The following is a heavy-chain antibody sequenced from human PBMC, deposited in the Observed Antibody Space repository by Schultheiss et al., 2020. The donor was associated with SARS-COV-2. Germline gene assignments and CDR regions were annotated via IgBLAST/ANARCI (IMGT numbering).Heavy chain of an antibody. CDR1: GFTFSSYS. CDR2: ISSSSSTI. J-gene: IGHJ4*02. Sequence: GGSLRLSCAASGFTFSSYSMNWVRQAPGKGLEWVSYISSSSSTIYYADSVKGRFTISRDNAKNSLYLQMNSLRAEDTAVYYCAKARWRVTTPIDYWGQGTLVTVSS. D-gene: IGHD4-17*01. V-gene: IGHV3-48*04. CDR3: AKARWRVTTPIDY.